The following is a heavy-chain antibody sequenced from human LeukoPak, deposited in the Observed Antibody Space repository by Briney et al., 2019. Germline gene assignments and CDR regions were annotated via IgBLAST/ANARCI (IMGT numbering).Heavy chain of an antibody. D-gene: IGHD4-17*01. CDR3: ARYGDYEFGGWFDP. CDR2: IYYGGST. Sequence: SETLSLTCTVSGGSISSHYWSWIRQPPGKGLEWIGYIYYGGSTNYNPSLKSRVTISVDTSKNQFSLKLSSVTAADTAVYYCARYGDYEFGGWFDPWGQGTLVNVSS. V-gene: IGHV4-59*11. CDR1: GGSISSHY. J-gene: IGHJ5*02.